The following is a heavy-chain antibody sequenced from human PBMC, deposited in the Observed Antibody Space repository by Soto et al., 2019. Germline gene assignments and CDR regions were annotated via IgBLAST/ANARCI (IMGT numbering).Heavy chain of an antibody. D-gene: IGHD3-10*01. Sequence: GGSLRLSCTASGFTFGDYAMSWFRQAPGKGLGWVGFIRSKAYGGTTEYAASVKGRFTISRDDSKSIAYLQMNSLKTEDTAVYYCTRDYLGHYYGSGSYYYYFDYWGQGTLVTVPQ. J-gene: IGHJ4*02. CDR2: IRSKAYGGTT. CDR3: TRDYLGHYYGSGSYYYYFDY. V-gene: IGHV3-49*03. CDR1: GFTFGDYA.